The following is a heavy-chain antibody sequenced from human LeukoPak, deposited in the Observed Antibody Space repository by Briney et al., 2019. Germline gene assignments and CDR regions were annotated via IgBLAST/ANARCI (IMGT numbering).Heavy chain of an antibody. Sequence: ASVKVSCKASGYTFTDYYMHWVRQAPGQGLEWMGRINANGGDTTYAQKFQGRVTMTRDTTISTAYMELSRLRSDDTAVYYCARLDCSGGSCYQNYYYGMDVWGQGTTVTVSS. D-gene: IGHD2-15*01. CDR1: GYTFTDYY. CDR2: INANGGDT. J-gene: IGHJ6*02. V-gene: IGHV1-2*06. CDR3: ARLDCSGGSCYQNYYYGMDV.